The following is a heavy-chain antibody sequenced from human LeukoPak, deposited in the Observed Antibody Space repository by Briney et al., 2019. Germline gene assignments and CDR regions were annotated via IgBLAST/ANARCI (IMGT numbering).Heavy chain of an antibody. CDR3: ARALYCGGDCYSGGFYYYYYYYMDV. D-gene: IGHD2-21*02. CDR1: GGTFSSYA. J-gene: IGHJ6*03. Sequence: SVKVSCKASGGTFSSYAISWVRQAPGQGLEWMGGIIPIFGTANYAQKFQGRVTITTDESTSTAYMELSSLRSEDTAVYYCARALYCGGDCYSGGFYYYYYYYMDVWGKGTTVTVSS. CDR2: IIPIFGTA. V-gene: IGHV1-69*05.